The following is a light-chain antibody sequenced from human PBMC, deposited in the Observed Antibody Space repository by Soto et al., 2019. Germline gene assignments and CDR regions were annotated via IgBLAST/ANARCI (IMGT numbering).Light chain of an antibody. V-gene: IGKV1D-12*01. J-gene: IGKJ4*01. CDR2: AAT. CDR3: QQANSFPLS. CDR1: ESVGNW. Sequence: DIQMTQSPSSLSASVGDRITITCRAHESVGNWLAWYQQKPGKAPKLLIYAATTLQSGVPSRFSGSRSGTVFSLTVSSLQPEDFATYYCQQANSFPLSFGGGTTVEIK.